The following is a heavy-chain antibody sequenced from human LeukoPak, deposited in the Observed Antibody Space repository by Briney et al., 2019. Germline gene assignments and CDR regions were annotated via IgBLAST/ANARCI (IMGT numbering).Heavy chain of an antibody. Sequence: NTSEALSLTCTVSGGSISSYYWSWIRQPPGKGLEWIGYIYYSGSTNYNPSLKSRVTISVDTSKNQFSLKLSSVTAADTAVYYCARGTITFGGVFDYWGQGTLVTVSS. CDR2: IYYSGST. D-gene: IGHD3-16*01. CDR3: ARGTITFGGVFDY. J-gene: IGHJ4*02. V-gene: IGHV4-59*01. CDR1: GGSISSYY.